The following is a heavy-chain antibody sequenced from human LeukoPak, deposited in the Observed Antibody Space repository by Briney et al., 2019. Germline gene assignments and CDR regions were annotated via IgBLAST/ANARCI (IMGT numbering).Heavy chain of an antibody. CDR1: GGSISNYY. V-gene: IGHV4-59*01. Sequence: SETLSLTCTVSGGSISNYYWSWIRQPPGKGLEWIGYIYSRGRLNFNPSLKSRVTISVDTSKNQFSLKLSSVTAADTAVFYCARRVRGTRARGSWAAPDIYYYYYMDVWGKGTTVSVS. D-gene: IGHD6-13*01. J-gene: IGHJ6*03. CDR2: IYSRGRL. CDR3: ARRVRGTRARGSWAAPDIYYYYYMDV.